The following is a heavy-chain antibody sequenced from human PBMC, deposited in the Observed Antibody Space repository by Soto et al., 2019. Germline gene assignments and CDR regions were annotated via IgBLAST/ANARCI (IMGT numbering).Heavy chain of an antibody. D-gene: IGHD3-22*01. J-gene: IGHJ5*02. CDR3: ARHKAFYYDSSGA. CDR1: GYSFASYW. V-gene: IGHV5-10-1*01. Sequence: PGESLKISCKGSGYSFASYWISWVRRMPAKGLEWMGRIDPSDSYANYSPSFQGHVTFSADKSISTAYLQWSSLRASDTAMYYCARHKAFYYDSSGAWGQGTMVTVSS. CDR2: IDPSDSYA.